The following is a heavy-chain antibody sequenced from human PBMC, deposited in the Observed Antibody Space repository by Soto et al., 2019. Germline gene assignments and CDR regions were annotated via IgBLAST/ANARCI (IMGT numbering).Heavy chain of an antibody. V-gene: IGHV5-51*01. D-gene: IGHD6-13*01. Sequence: PGASLTISCKASGYCFTSYCIGWVRPLPGKGLEWMGIIYPGDSDTRYSPSFQGQVTISADKSISTAYLQWSSLKASDTAMYYCARRLAAAGYYYGMDVWGQGTTVNVS. CDR3: ARRLAAAGYYYGMDV. CDR1: GYCFTSYC. CDR2: IYPGDSDT. J-gene: IGHJ6*02.